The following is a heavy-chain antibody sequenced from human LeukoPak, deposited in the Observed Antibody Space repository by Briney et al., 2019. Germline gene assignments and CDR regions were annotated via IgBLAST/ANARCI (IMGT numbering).Heavy chain of an antibody. CDR1: GYTFTGYY. D-gene: IGHD6-19*01. Sequence: ASVKLSCKASGYTFTGYYMHWVRQAPGQGLEWMGWINPNSGGPNYAQKFQGRVTMTRDTSISTAYMELSRLRSDDTAVYYCARFPLGQWLGFDYWGQGTLVTVSS. CDR3: ARFPLGQWLGFDY. V-gene: IGHV1-2*02. CDR2: INPNSGGP. J-gene: IGHJ4*02.